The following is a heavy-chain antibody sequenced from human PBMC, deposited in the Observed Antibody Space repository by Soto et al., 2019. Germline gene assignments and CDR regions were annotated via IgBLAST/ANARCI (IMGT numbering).Heavy chain of an antibody. V-gene: IGHV4-59*01. J-gene: IGHJ4*02. CDR2: IYYSGST. D-gene: IGHD6-19*01. CDR3: ARSRYTSGWWTPPFDY. Sequence: SETLSLTCAVSGGSISSYYWGWIRQPPGKGLEWIGYIYYSGSTNYNPSLKSRVTISVDTSKNQFSLKLTSVTAADTAVYYCARSRYTSGWWTPPFDYWGQGTLVTSPQ. CDR1: GGSISSYY.